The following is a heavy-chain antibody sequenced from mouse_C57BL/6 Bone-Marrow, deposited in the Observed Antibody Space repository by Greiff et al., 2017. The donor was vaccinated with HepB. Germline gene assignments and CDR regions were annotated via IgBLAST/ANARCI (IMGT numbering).Heavy chain of an antibody. V-gene: IGHV1-53*01. D-gene: IGHD2-4*01. J-gene: IGHJ3*01. CDR3: AREEIYYDYDDAWFAY. Sequence: QVQLKQPGTELVKPGASVKLSCKASGYTFTSYWMPGVKQRPGQGLEWIGNINPSNGGTNYNEKFKSKATLTVEKSSSTAYMQLSSLTSEDSAVYYCAREEIYYDYDDAWFAYWGQGTLVTVSA. CDR1: GYTFTSYW. CDR2: INPSNGGT.